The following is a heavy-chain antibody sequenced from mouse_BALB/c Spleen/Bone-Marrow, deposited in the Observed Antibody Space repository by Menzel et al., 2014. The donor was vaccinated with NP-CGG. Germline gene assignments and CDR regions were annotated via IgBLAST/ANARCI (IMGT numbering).Heavy chain of an antibody. D-gene: IGHD1-2*01. CDR3: VRSRLRDWYFDV. CDR2: IFPGDSTT. V-gene: IGHV1S56*01. J-gene: IGHJ1*01. Sequence: VHLVESGVELVKPGASVKLSCKASGNTFTSYDINWVRQRPEQGLEWIGRIFPGDSTTKYNEKFKGKATLSTDKSSSTVHMQLSRLTSEDSAVYFCVRSRLRDWYFDVWGAGTTVTISS. CDR1: GNTFTSYD.